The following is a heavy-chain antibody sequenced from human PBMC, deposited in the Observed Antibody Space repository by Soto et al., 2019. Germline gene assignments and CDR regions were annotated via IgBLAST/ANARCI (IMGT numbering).Heavy chain of an antibody. J-gene: IGHJ5*02. CDR3: ARLRIATNNYKWFDP. Sequence: PSETLSLTCSVSGAALNSGHYSWSWIRQVPGKGLEWIGHIYVTGAVDYNPSLRDRITISQDTSERQFSLNLRLVTAADTAVYYCARLRIATNNYKWFDPWGQGTLVTVSS. D-gene: IGHD2-21*01. CDR2: IYVTGAV. CDR1: GAALNSGHYS. V-gene: IGHV4-31*03.